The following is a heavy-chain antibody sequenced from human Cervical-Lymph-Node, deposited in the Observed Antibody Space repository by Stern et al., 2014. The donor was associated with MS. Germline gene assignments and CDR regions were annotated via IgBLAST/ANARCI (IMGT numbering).Heavy chain of an antibody. J-gene: IGHJ4*02. D-gene: IGHD3-22*01. CDR2: ITTYNDNT. Sequence: QVQLLQPGAEVKKPGASVKVSCKASGYTFTDYGITWVRQAPGQGLEWMGWITTYNDNTHYAQNFQGRVTVTTDTSTNTAYMEMRSLRSDDTAVYYCARGLHYDSSGYNYDYWGQGNLVTVSS. V-gene: IGHV1-18*01. CDR3: ARGLHYDSSGYNYDY. CDR1: GYTFTDYG.